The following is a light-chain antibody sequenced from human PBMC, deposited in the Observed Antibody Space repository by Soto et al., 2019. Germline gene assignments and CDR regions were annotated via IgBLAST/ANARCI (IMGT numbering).Light chain of an antibody. CDR2: DAS. CDR3: QERNDWLT. CDR1: QSVSRNN. Sequence: IVLTQSPATLSLSPGERATLSCRASQSVSRNNLAWYQQKPGQAPRLLIYDASNRAPGIPARFSGSGSGTDFALTISSLEPEDSAVYYCQERNDWLTFGGGTKVEIK. V-gene: IGKV3-11*01. J-gene: IGKJ4*01.